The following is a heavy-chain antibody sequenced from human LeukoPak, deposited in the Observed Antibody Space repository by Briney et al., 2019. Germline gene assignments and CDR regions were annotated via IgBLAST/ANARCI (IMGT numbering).Heavy chain of an antibody. D-gene: IGHD3-10*01. Sequence: GESLKISCKGSGSSFTSYWIGWVRPMPGKGLEWMGIIYHGDSDTRYSPSFQGQVTISADKSISTAYLQWSSLKASDTAMYYCARHTDYYGSGSPIDYWGQGTLVTVSS. V-gene: IGHV5-51*01. J-gene: IGHJ4*02. CDR1: GSSFTSYW. CDR2: IYHGDSDT. CDR3: ARHTDYYGSGSPIDY.